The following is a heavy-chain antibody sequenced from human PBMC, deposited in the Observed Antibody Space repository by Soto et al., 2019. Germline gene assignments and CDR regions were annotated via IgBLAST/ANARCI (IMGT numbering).Heavy chain of an antibody. Sequence: QVQLQESGPGLVKPSETLSLTCTVSGGTISRYYWSWIRQPPGKGLECIGYMYNAWSTVYNPSFRSRVTIAVDTSKNQSSLKLNSVTASDTAVYYCARDLWGYCGTDCYPLDVWGQGTTVTVSS. D-gene: IGHD2-21*02. CDR2: MYNAWST. V-gene: IGHV4-59*01. CDR3: ARDLWGYCGTDCYPLDV. J-gene: IGHJ6*02. CDR1: GGTISRYY.